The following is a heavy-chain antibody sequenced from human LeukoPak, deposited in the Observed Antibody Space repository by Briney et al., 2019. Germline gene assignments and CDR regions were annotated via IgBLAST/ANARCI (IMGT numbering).Heavy chain of an antibody. J-gene: IGHJ4*02. D-gene: IGHD5-18*01. V-gene: IGHV1-69*05. CDR2: IIPASGTT. Sequence: ASVKVSCKASGGTLSYYGLSWVRQAPGQELEWMGGIIPASGTTNYAERFQGRVTMTRDTSTSTVYMELTSLRSEDTAMYYCARDWGIQQWPPSYFDYWGQGTLVTVSS. CDR1: GGTLSYYG. CDR3: ARDWGIQQWPPSYFDY.